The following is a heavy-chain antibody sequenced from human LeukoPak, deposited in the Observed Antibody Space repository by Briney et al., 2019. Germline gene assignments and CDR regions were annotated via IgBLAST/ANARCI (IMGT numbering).Heavy chain of an antibody. D-gene: IGHD3-3*01. Sequence: GGSRRLCCAASGFTFSNDIMNWDRQAPGKGMEWVSYISSSSSTIYYADSVKGRFTISRDNAKNSLYLQMNSLRDEDTAVYYCAREPNDFWNGSDAFDIWGQGTMVTVSS. V-gene: IGHV3-48*02. CDR3: AREPNDFWNGSDAFDI. CDR1: GFTFSNDI. J-gene: IGHJ3*02. CDR2: ISSSSSTI.